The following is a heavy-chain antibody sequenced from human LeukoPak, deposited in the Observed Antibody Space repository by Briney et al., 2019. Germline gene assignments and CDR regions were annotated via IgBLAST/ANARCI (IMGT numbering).Heavy chain of an antibody. CDR2: IRYDGSNK. V-gene: IGHV3-30*02. CDR1: GFTFSSYG. Sequence: PGGSLRLSCAASGFTFSSYGMHWARQAPGKGLEWVAFIRYDGSNKYYADSVKGRFTISRDNSKNTLYLQMNSLRAEDTAVYYCAKDFSAGYSYGYGEVDYWGQGTLVTVSS. D-gene: IGHD5-18*01. J-gene: IGHJ4*02. CDR3: AKDFSAGYSYGYGEVDY.